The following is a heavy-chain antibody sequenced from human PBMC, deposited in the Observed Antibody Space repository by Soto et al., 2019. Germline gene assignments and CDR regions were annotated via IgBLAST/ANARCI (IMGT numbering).Heavy chain of an antibody. J-gene: IGHJ4*02. Sequence: QLRLQESGPGLVKPSETLSLTCPVSGGSISSSSYYWGWIRQPPGKGLEWIGSIYYSGRTYYNPSLMSRVTRAVDTSKNQFSLKLSSVTAADTAVYYCARARTLYYYGSGKVDYWGQGTLVTVSS. CDR2: IYYSGRT. CDR1: GGSISSSSYY. CDR3: ARARTLYYYGSGKVDY. D-gene: IGHD3-10*01. V-gene: IGHV4-39*01.